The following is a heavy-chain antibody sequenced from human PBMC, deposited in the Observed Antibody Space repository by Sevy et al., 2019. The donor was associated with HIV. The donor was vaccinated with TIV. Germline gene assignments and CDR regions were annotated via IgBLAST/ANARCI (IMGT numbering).Heavy chain of an antibody. CDR3: ARTLPYGSGNYFDY. D-gene: IGHD3-10*01. CDR1: GYTFTIYG. CDR2: ISAYSGNT. V-gene: IGHV1-18*01. J-gene: IGHJ4*02. Sequence: ATVKVSCKASGYTFTIYGISWVRQAPEQGLEWMGWISAYSGNTNYAQNLQGRVTMTTDTSTTTAYMELRSLRFDDTAVYYCARTLPYGSGNYFDYWGQGTLVTVSS.